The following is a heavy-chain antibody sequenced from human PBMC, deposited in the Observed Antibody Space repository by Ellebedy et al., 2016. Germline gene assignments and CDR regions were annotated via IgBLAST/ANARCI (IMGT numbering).Heavy chain of an antibody. D-gene: IGHD4-23*01. Sequence: GGSLRLXXAASGFTFSSYSMNWVRQAPGKGLEWVSSISSSSSYIYYADSVKGRFTISRDNAKNSLYLQMNSLRAEDTAVYYCARDHATVVTVRLRYYYYGMDVWGQGTTVTVSS. CDR3: ARDHATVVTVRLRYYYYGMDV. CDR2: ISSSSSYI. V-gene: IGHV3-21*01. CDR1: GFTFSSYS. J-gene: IGHJ6*02.